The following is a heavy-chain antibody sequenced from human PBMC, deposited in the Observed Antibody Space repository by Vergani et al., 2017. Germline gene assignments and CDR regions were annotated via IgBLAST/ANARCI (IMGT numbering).Heavy chain of an antibody. D-gene: IGHD3-9*01. CDR1: GGSISSYY. J-gene: IGHJ3*02. Sequence: QVQLQESGPGLVKPSQTLSLTCTVSGGSISSYYWSWIRQPPGKGLEWIGYIYYSGSTNYNPSLKSRVTISVATSKNQFSLKLSSVTAADTAVYYCARFTVRETTALRYFDASPKDAFDIWGQGTMVTVSS. CDR3: ARFTVRETTALRYFDASPKDAFDI. V-gene: IGHV4-59*01. CDR2: IYYSGST.